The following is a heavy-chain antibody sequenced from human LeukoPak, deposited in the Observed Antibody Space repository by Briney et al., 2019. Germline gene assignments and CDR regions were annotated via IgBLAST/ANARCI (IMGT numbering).Heavy chain of an antibody. Sequence: GGSLRLSCAASGLTFSDYYMSWIRQAPGKGLEWVSYISSSGSSIFYADSVKGRFTISRDNAKNSLYLQMNSLRAEDTAVYYCARGYSSSWSLTTGEFDYWGQGTLVTVSS. J-gene: IGHJ4*02. CDR2: ISSSGSSI. CDR3: ARGYSSSWSLTTGEFDY. CDR1: GLTFSDYY. V-gene: IGHV3-11*01. D-gene: IGHD6-13*01.